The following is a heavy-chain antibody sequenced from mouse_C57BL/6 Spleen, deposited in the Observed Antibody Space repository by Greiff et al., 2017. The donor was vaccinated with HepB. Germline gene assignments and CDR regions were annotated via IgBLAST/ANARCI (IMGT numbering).Heavy chain of an antibody. J-gene: IGHJ3*01. CDR3: ARGGYEGPFAY. D-gene: IGHD2-2*01. CDR1: GFTFSSYA. CDR2: ISDGGSYT. Sequence: EVQGVESGGGLVKPGGSLKLSCAASGFTFSSYAMSWVRQTPEKRLEWVATISDGGSYTYYPDNVKGRFTISRDNAKNNLYLQMSHLKSEDTAMYYCARGGYEGPFAYWGQGTLVTVSA. V-gene: IGHV5-4*01.